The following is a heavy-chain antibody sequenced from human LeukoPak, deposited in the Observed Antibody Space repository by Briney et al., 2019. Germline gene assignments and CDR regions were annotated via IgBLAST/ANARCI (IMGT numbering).Heavy chain of an antibody. CDR2: IYTSGST. CDR3: ARHLISIAVAGNDAFDI. V-gene: IGHV4-4*09. CDR1: GASISSYY. J-gene: IGHJ3*02. D-gene: IGHD6-19*01. Sequence: SQTLSLTCTVSGASISSYYWSWIRQPPGKGLEWIGYIYTSGSTNYNPSLKSRVTISVDTSKNQFSRKLSSVTAADTAVYYCARHLISIAVAGNDAFDIWGQGTMVTVSS.